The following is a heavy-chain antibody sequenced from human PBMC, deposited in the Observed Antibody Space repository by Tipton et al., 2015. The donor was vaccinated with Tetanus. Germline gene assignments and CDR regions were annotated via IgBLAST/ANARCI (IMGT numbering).Heavy chain of an antibody. V-gene: IGHV3-23*01. D-gene: IGHD3-10*01. CDR1: QFTFSTYY. CDR2: ITGSGVGT. CDR3: ATARNKVSITRLQY. Sequence: GSLRLSCAASQFTFSTYYMHWVRQSPGKGLEWVAVITGSGVGTYYSDSVKGRFTVSRDNSRNTLYLQLNSLRVEDTAVYYCATARNKVSITRLQYWGPGTLVTVSS. J-gene: IGHJ4*02.